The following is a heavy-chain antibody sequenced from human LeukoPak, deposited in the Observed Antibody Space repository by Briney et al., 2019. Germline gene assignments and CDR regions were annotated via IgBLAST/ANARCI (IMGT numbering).Heavy chain of an antibody. CDR2: ISYDGSNK. D-gene: IGHD6-13*01. CDR1: GFTFSSYA. Sequence: PGRSLRLSCAASGFTFSSYAMHWVRQAPGKGLEWVAVISYDGSNKYYADSGKGRFTISRDNSKNTLYLQMNSLRAEDTAVYYCAREPAYSSSWYEFDYWGQGTLVTVSS. V-gene: IGHV3-30*04. J-gene: IGHJ4*02. CDR3: AREPAYSSSWYEFDY.